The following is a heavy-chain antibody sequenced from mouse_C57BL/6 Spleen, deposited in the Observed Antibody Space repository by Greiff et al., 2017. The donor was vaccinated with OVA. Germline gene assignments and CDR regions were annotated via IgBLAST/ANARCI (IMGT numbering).Heavy chain of an antibody. CDR3: ARDHITTVVARYFDV. D-gene: IGHD1-1*01. CDR2: LHPNSGST. V-gene: IGHV1-64*01. CDR1: GSTFTSYW. Sequence: QVQLQQPGAELVKPGASVKLSCKASGSTFTSYWMHWVKQRPGQGLEWIGMLHPNSGSTNYKEKFKSKATLTVDKASSTAYMQLSSLTSEDSAVYYCARDHITTVVARYFDVWGTGTTVTVSS. J-gene: IGHJ1*03.